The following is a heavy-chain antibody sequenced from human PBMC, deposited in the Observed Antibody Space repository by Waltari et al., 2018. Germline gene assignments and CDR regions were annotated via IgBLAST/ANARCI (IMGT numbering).Heavy chain of an antibody. CDR2: IYYSGST. V-gene: IGHV4-39*01. CDR3: VGVTPPNAFDI. J-gene: IGHJ3*02. CDR1: GGSISSSSYY. Sequence: QLQLQESGPGLVKPSETLSLTCTVSGGSISSSSYYWGWIRQPPGKGLEWIGSIYYSGSTYYNPSLKSRVTISVDTSKNQFSLKLSSVTAADTAVYYCVGVTPPNAFDIWGQGTMVTVSS. D-gene: IGHD2-21*02.